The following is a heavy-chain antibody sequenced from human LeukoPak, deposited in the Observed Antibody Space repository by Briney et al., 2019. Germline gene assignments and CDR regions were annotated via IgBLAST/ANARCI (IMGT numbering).Heavy chain of an antibody. CDR2: IYPGDSDT. CDR1: GYRFTSYW. V-gene: IGHV5-51*01. D-gene: IGHD3-10*01. J-gene: IGHJ6*03. CDR3: ARHSGKMDYYYYYMDV. Sequence: GESLKISCKGSGYRFTSYWIGWVRQLPGKGLAWMGIIYPGDSDTRYSPSFQGQVTISADKSISTAYLQWSSLKASDTAIYYCARHSGKMDYYYYYMDVWGKGTTVTVSS.